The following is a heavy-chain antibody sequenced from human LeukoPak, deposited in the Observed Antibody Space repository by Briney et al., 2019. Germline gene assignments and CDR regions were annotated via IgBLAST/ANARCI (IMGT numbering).Heavy chain of an antibody. J-gene: IGHJ4*02. V-gene: IGHV4-34*01. D-gene: IGHD1-14*01. CDR3: ARTPSHTGITDY. CDR2: INHSGST. Sequence: SETLSLTCAVYGVSFSGYYWSWIRQPPGKGLEWIGEINHSGSTNYNPSLKSRVTISVDTSKNQFSLKLSSVTAADTAVYYCARTPSHTGITDYWGQGTLVTVSS. CDR1: GVSFSGYY.